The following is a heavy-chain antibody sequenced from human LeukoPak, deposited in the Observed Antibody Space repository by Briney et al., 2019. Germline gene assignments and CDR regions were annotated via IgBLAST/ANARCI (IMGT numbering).Heavy chain of an antibody. CDR3: ARAPLELRYFDV. CDR1: GGSISSSSYY. J-gene: IGHJ6*02. D-gene: IGHD3-9*01. Sequence: SETLSLTCTVSGGSISSSSYYWGWICQPPGKGLEWIGSIYYSGSTYYNPSLKSRVTISVDTSKNQFSLKLSSVTAADTAVYYCARAPLELRYFDVWGQGTTVTVSS. CDR2: IYYSGST. V-gene: IGHV4-39*07.